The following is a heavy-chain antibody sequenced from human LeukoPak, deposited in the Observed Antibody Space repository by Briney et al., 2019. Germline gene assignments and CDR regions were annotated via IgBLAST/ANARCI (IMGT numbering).Heavy chain of an antibody. V-gene: IGHV3-7*01. Sequence: PGGSLRLSCAASGFTFNSYWMNWVRQAPGKGLEWVANIKQDGSEKYYVDSVKGRFTISRDNAKNSLYLQMNSLRAEDTAVYYCARGYGSGSYAIDYWGQGTLVTVSS. CDR3: ARGYGSGSYAIDY. CDR2: IKQDGSEK. D-gene: IGHD3-10*01. CDR1: GFTFNSYW. J-gene: IGHJ4*02.